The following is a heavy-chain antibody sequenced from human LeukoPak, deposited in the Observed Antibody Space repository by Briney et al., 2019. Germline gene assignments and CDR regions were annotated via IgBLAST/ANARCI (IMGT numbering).Heavy chain of an antibody. CDR2: ISSSSSTI. J-gene: IGHJ4*02. V-gene: IGHV3-48*04. D-gene: IGHD6-13*01. CDR1: GFTFSSYS. Sequence: GGSLRLSCSASGFTFSSYSMNWVRQAPGKGLEWVSYISSSSSTIYYADSVKGRFTISRDNAKNSLYLQMNSLRAEDTAVYYCARFSSPFDYWGQGTLVTVSS. CDR3: ARFSSPFDY.